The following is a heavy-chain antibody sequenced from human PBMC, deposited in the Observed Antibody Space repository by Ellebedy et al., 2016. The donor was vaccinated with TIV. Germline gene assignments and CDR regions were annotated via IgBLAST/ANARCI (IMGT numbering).Heavy chain of an antibody. Sequence: ASVKVSCXASGYTFTMYYINWVRQAPGQGLEWIGVINPIGGSTFFAQKFQGRVTMTTDTSTATVHMELSSLRSEDTAVYFCARGRQDFDYWGQGTLVSVSS. CDR3: ARGRQDFDY. J-gene: IGHJ4*02. V-gene: IGHV1-46*01. CDR1: GYTFTMYY. CDR2: INPIGGST.